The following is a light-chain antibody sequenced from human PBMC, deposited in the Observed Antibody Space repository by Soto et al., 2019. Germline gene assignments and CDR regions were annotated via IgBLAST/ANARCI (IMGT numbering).Light chain of an antibody. CDR1: QSVSSSY. J-gene: IGKJ5*01. Sequence: ELVLTQSPGTLSLSPGERATLSCRASQSVSSSYLAWYQQKPGQAPRLLMSAASSRATGIPVRFSGSGSGTDFTLTISRLEAEDFAVYYCQQSSSSPFTFGQGTRLDIK. CDR3: QQSSSSPFT. V-gene: IGKV3-20*01. CDR2: AAS.